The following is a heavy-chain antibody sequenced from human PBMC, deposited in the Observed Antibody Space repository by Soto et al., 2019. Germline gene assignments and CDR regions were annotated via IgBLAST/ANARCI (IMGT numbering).Heavy chain of an antibody. V-gene: IGHV4-4*02. CDR2: THYSGST. CDR3: ARKRLPFYSFDY. CDR1: GESITSYNW. D-gene: IGHD1-1*01. J-gene: IGHJ4*02. Sequence: SETLSLTCALSGESITSYNWWTWVRQPPGKGLEWIGETHYSGSTNYNPSLRSRVTISVDKSKNQFSLKLTTVTAADTAVYYCARKRLPFYSFDYWGQGTLVTVS.